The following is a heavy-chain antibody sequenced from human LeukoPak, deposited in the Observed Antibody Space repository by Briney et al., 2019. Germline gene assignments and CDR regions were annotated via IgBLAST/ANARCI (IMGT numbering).Heavy chain of an antibody. V-gene: IGHV4-59*01. CDR1: GFPISNNY. Sequence: GSLRLSCAVSGFPISNNYMSWVRQAPGKGLEWVGYIYYSGSTNYNPSLKSRVTLSVDTSKNQLSLKITSVTAADTAVYYCARGYYDTSGYYLAAYWGQGTLVTVSS. CDR2: IYYSGST. J-gene: IGHJ4*02. D-gene: IGHD3-22*01. CDR3: ARGYYDTSGYYLAAY.